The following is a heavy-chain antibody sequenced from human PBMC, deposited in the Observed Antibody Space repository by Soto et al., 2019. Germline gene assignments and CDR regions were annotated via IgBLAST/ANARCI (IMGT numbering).Heavy chain of an antibody. V-gene: IGHV3-30-3*01. CDR1: GFTFSSYA. J-gene: IGHJ4*02. CDR2: ISYDGSNK. Sequence: PGGSLRLSCAASGFTFSSYAMHWVRQAPGKGLEWVAVISYDGSNKYYADSVKGRFTISRDNSKNTLYLQMNSLRAEDTAVYYCARDRRAARTYYYFDYWGQGTLVTSPQ. D-gene: IGHD6-6*01. CDR3: ARDRRAARTYYYFDY.